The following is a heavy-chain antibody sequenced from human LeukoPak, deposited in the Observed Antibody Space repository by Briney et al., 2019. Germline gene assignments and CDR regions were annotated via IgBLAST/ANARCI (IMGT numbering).Heavy chain of an antibody. J-gene: IGHJ4*02. CDR2: ISYDGSNK. CDR1: GFTFSSYA. D-gene: IGHD3-22*01. CDR3: AREGYDSSGYYYEYYFDY. Sequence: PGGSLRLSCAASGFTFSSYAMHWVRQAPGKGLEWVAVISYDGSNKYYADSVKGRFTISRDKSKNTLYLQMNSLRAEDTAVYYCAREGYDSSGYYYEYYFDYWGQGTLVTVSS. V-gene: IGHV3-30-3*01.